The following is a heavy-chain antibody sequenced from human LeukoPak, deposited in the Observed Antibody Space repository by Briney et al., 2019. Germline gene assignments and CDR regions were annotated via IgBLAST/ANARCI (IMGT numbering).Heavy chain of an antibody. CDR2: IYYSGST. D-gene: IGHD5-12*01. V-gene: IGHV4-59*01. CDR3: ARRGYTTSGGHWFDP. Sequence: PSETLSLTCTVSGGSISSYYWSWVRQPPGKGLEWIGYIYYSGSTNYNPSLKSRVTISVDPSTNPFSLKLSSVPAADTAVYYCARRGYTTSGGHWFDPWGQGTLVTVSS. J-gene: IGHJ5*02. CDR1: GGSISSYY.